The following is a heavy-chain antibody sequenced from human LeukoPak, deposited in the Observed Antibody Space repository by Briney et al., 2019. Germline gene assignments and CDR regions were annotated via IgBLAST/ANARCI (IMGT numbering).Heavy chain of an antibody. CDR2: FDPEDGET. CDR3: ATDRPGYCSSTSCSGIDP. D-gene: IGHD2-2*01. Sequence: ASVKFSCKAPGYTLTELSMHWVRQAPGKGLEWMGGFDPEDGETIYAQKFQGRVTMTEDTSTDTAYMELSSLRSEDTAVYYCATDRPGYCSSTSCSGIDPWGQGTLVTVSS. V-gene: IGHV1-24*01. CDR1: GYTLTELS. J-gene: IGHJ5*02.